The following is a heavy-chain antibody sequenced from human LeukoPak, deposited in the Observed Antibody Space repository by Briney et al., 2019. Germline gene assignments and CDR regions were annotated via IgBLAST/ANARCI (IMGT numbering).Heavy chain of an antibody. V-gene: IGHV4-34*01. D-gene: IGHD1-1*01. Sequence: SETLSLTCTVYGESFSGYFWNWIRQPPGKGLEWIGEINHSGSTSNHNPSLRSRVTISVDTSKNQFSLKLSSVTAADTAVYYCARDAGHQLSRRNYYAMDVWGQGTTVTVSS. CDR1: GESFSGYF. CDR3: ARDAGHQLSRRNYYAMDV. CDR2: INHSGSTS. J-gene: IGHJ6*02.